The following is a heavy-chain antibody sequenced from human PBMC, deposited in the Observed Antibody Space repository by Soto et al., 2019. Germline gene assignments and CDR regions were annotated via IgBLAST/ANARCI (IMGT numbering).Heavy chain of an antibody. D-gene: IGHD1-7*01. V-gene: IGHV4-4*07. CDR2: IYTSGST. J-gene: IGHJ3*02. CDR3: AREVDGLELGDAFDI. CDR1: GGSISSYY. Sequence: NPSETLSLTCTVSGGSISSYYWSWIRQPAGKGLEWIGRIYTSGSTNYNPSLKSRVTMSVDTSKNQFSLKLSSVTAADTAVYYCAREVDGLELGDAFDIWGQGTMVTVSS.